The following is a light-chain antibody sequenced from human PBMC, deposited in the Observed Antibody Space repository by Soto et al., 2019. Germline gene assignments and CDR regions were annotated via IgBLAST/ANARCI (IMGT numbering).Light chain of an antibody. CDR3: QQRSNWPPYT. Sequence: EIGLTQSPATLSLSPGERATLSCRASQSVSSYLACYQQKPGQAPRLLIYDASNRATGIPARFSGSGSGTDFTLTISSLEPEDFAVYYCQQRSNWPPYTFGQGTKLEIK. CDR2: DAS. CDR1: QSVSSY. J-gene: IGKJ2*01. V-gene: IGKV3-11*01.